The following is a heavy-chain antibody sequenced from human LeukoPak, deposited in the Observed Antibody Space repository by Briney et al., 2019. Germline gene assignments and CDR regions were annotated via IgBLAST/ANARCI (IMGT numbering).Heavy chain of an antibody. D-gene: IGHD6-19*01. J-gene: IGHJ4*02. V-gene: IGHV3-7*05. CDR3: ARQLSGWYDADPY. Sequence: GRSQRLSCAASGFTLSSYWMSWVRQAPGKGLEWVANINRDGSEKYYVDSVKGRFTISRDNAKNSLYLQMNSLRAEDTAVYYCARQLSGWYDADPYWGQGTLVTVSS. CDR1: GFTLSSYW. CDR2: INRDGSEK.